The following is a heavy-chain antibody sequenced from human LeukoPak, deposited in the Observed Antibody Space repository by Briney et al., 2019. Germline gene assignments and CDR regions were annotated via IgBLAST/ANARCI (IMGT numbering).Heavy chain of an antibody. CDR3: ARDPEGFGATYFDY. CDR1: GFSFSSYN. Sequence: PGGSLTLSCVASGFSFSSYNMNWVRQAPGKGLEWVSSISRSASNIYYADSVKGRFTISRDNAKNSFYLQMNSLRAEDTAVFYCARDPEGFGATYFDYWGQGTLVTVSS. V-gene: IGHV3-21*01. CDR2: ISRSASNI. D-gene: IGHD3-16*01. J-gene: IGHJ4*02.